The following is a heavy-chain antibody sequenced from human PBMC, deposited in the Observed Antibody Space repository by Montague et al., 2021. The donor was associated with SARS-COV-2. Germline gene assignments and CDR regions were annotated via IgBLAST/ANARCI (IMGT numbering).Heavy chain of an antibody. J-gene: IGHJ4*02. D-gene: IGHD5-12*01. CDR3: ARDIVAPYYFDY. CDR1: GFTFSGYW. CDR2: INSDGSST. V-gene: IGHV3-74*01. Sequence: SLRLSCAASGFTFSGYWMHWVRQAPGKGLVWVSRINSDGSSTSYADSVKGRFTISRDNAKNTLYLQMNSLRAEDTAVYYYARDIVAPYYFDYWGQGTLVTVSS.